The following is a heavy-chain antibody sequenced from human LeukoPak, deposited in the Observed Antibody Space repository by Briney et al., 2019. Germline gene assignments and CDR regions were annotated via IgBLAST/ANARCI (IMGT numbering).Heavy chain of an antibody. CDR1: GFTVSSNY. CDR2: IYSGGNT. J-gene: IGHJ4*02. CDR3: VGGDGREF. V-gene: IGHV3-66*01. D-gene: IGHD5-24*01. Sequence: GGSLRLSCAASGFTVSSNYMTWVRQAPGKGLEWASVIYSGGNTYYADSVKGRFSISRDNSKNTVYLQMNSLRAEDTAVYYCVGGDGREFWGQGTLVTVSS.